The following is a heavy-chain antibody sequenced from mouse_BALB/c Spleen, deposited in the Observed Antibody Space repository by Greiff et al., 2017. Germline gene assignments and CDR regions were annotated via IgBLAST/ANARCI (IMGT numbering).Heavy chain of an antibody. CDR2: IRNKANGYTT. CDR3: ARDGKTCAD. V-gene: IGHV7-3*02. J-gene: IGHJ3*01. Sequence: EVQRVESGGGLVQPGGSLRLSCATSGFTFTDYYMSWVRQPPGKALEWLGFIRNKANGYTTEYSASVKGRFTISRDNSQSILYLQMNTLRAEDSATYYCARDGKTCADWGQGTLVTVSA. CDR1: GFTFTDYY.